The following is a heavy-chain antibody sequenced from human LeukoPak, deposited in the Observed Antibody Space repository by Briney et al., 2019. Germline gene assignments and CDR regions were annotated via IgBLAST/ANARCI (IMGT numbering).Heavy chain of an antibody. CDR2: ISNSGDIV. V-gene: IGHV3-48*03. CDR1: GFAFGNYE. CDR3: AREAGFGDNWFDP. D-gene: IGHD1-14*01. Sequence: PGGSLRLSCAASGFAFGNYEMNWVRQAPGKGLEWLSYISNSGDIVYYADSVKGRFTISRDNAQNSLYLQMNNLRAEDTALYYCAREAGFGDNWFDPWGQGTLVTVSS. J-gene: IGHJ5*02.